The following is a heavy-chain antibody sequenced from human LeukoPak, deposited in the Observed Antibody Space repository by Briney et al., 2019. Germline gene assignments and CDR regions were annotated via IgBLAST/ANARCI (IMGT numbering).Heavy chain of an antibody. Sequence: GASVKVSCKASGYTFTGYYMHWVRQAPGQGLEWMGWINPNSGGTNYAQKFQGRVTMTRDTSISTAYMELSRLRSEDTAVYYCASRDGLGSSWYFGFDYWGQGTLVTVSS. CDR3: ASRDGLGSSWYFGFDY. CDR1: GYTFTGYY. V-gene: IGHV1-2*02. D-gene: IGHD6-13*01. J-gene: IGHJ4*02. CDR2: INPNSGGT.